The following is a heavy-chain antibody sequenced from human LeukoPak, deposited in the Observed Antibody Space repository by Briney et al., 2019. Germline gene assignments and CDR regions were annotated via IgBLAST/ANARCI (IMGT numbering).Heavy chain of an antibody. Sequence: GGSLRLSCAASGFTFSTYWMSWVRQAPGKGLEWVANIKEDGNRIYYVDSVKGRFTISRDNAKNSLHLQMNSLRAEDTAVYYCARGLYRFDPWGQGTLVTVSS. CDR1: GFTFSTYW. CDR2: IKEDGNRI. J-gene: IGHJ5*02. V-gene: IGHV3-7*01. D-gene: IGHD1-14*01. CDR3: ARGLYRFDP.